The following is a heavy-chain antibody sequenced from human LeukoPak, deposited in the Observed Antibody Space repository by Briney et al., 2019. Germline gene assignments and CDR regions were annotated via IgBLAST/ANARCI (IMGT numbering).Heavy chain of an antibody. CDR3: ARVVGVRGPFDY. V-gene: IGHV3-21*04. Sequence: SVKGRFTISRDNAKNSVYLQMNSLRAEDTAVYYCARVVGVRGPFDYWGQGTLVTVSS. J-gene: IGHJ4*02. D-gene: IGHD3-10*01.